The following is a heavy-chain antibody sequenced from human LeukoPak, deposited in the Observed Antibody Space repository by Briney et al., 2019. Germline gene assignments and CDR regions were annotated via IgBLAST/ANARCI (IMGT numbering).Heavy chain of an antibody. D-gene: IGHD4-23*01. J-gene: IGHJ4*02. V-gene: IGHV3-33*01. CDR3: AGDSVDGGGFDY. Sequence: GGSLRLSCAASGFTFSSYGMHWVRQAPGKGLEWVAVIWYDGSNKYYADSVKGRFTISRDNSKNTLYLQMNSLRAEDTAVYYCAGDSVDGGGFDYWGQGTLVTVSS. CDR2: IWYDGSNK. CDR1: GFTFSSYG.